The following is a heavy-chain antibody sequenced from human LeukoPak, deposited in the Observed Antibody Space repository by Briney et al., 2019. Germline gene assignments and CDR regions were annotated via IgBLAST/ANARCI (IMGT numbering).Heavy chain of an antibody. CDR2: INPNSGGT. V-gene: IGHV1-2*02. Sequence: ASVKVSCKASGYTFTGYYMHWVRQAPGQGLEWMGWINPNSGGTNYAQKFQGRVTMTRDTSISTAYMELSSLRSEDTAVYYCAREVNYGSRGFDYWGQGTLVTVSS. CDR1: GYTFTGYY. D-gene: IGHD4-17*01. CDR3: AREVNYGSRGFDY. J-gene: IGHJ4*02.